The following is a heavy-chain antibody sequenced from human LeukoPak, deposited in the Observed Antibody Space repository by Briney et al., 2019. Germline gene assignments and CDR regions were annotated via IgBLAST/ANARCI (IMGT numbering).Heavy chain of an antibody. J-gene: IGHJ4*02. Sequence: ASVTVSCKASGYIFTDYYMHWVRQAPGQGLEWMGWINPNSGGTNYAQNFQDRVTMTRGTSISTAYMELNRLRSDDTAVYYCARVDCSGGRCYFDYWGQGTLVTVSS. D-gene: IGHD2-15*01. CDR2: INPNSGGT. CDR3: ARVDCSGGRCYFDY. CDR1: GYIFTDYY. V-gene: IGHV1-2*02.